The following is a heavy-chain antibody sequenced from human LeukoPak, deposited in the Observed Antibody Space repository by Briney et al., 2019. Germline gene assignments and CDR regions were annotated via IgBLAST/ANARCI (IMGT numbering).Heavy chain of an antibody. CDR3: ARGSRFLEWFVDY. V-gene: IGHV1-8*01. J-gene: IGHJ4*02. Sequence: ASVKVSCKASGYTFTSYDINWVRQATGQGLEWMGWMNPNSGNTGYAQKSQGRVAMTRNTSISTAYMELSSPRSGDTAVYYCARGSRFLEWFVDYWGQGTLVTVSS. CDR2: MNPNSGNT. CDR1: GYTFTSYD. D-gene: IGHD3-3*01.